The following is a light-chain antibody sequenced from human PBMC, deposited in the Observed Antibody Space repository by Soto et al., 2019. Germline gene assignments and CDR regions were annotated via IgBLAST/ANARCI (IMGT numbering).Light chain of an antibody. CDR1: QSISSY. J-gene: IGKJ1*01. Sequence: DIQMTQSPSSLSASVGDRVTITCRASQSISSYLNWYQQKPGKAPKLLIYAASSLQSGVPSRFSGSGSATDFTLTISSLQPKDFATYYCQQSYRTPRTFGQGTKVEIK. CDR2: AAS. V-gene: IGKV1-39*01. CDR3: QQSYRTPRT.